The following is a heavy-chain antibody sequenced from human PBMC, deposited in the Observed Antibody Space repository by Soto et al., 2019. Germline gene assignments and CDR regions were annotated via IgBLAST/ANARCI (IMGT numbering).Heavy chain of an antibody. Sequence: ASVKVSCKASGGTFSSYTISWVRQAPGQGLEWMGRIIPILGIANYAQKFQGRVTITADKSTSTAYMELSSLRSEDTAVYYCASPDGGYSHYFDYWGQGTLVTAPQ. CDR3: ASPDGGYSHYFDY. J-gene: IGHJ4*02. D-gene: IGHD4-17*01. V-gene: IGHV1-69*02. CDR1: GGTFSSYT. CDR2: IIPILGIA.